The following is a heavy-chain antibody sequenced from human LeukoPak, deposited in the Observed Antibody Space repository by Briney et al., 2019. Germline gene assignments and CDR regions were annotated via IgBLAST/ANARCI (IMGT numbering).Heavy chain of an antibody. D-gene: IGHD2-15*01. V-gene: IGHV3-43*02. CDR3: AKDIHPPMVYCSGGSCYSGGFDY. CDR2: ISGDGGST. CDR1: GFTFDEYA. Sequence: PGGSPRLSCAASGFTFDEYAMRWVRQAPGEGLEWVSLISGDGGSTYYADSVKGRFTISRDNSKNSLYLQMNSLRTEDTALYYCAKDIHPPMVYCSGGSCYSGGFDYWGQGTLVTVSS. J-gene: IGHJ4*02.